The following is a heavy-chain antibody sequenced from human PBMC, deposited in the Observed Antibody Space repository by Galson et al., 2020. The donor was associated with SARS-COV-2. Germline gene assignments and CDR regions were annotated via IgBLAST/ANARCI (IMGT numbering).Heavy chain of an antibody. CDR1: GGSISSYY. CDR2: IYKTGNT. CDR3: AKDTVFEYFASGTSYKSGWFDP. D-gene: IGHD3-10*01. Sequence: SETLSLTCNVYGGSISSYYWSWIRLSADKGLEWVGRIYKTGNTNYNPSLKNRVTMSVDTSKNQFSLKLSSVTAADTALYYCAKDTVFEYFASGTSYKSGWFDPWGQGTLVTVSS. V-gene: IGHV4-4*07. J-gene: IGHJ5*02.